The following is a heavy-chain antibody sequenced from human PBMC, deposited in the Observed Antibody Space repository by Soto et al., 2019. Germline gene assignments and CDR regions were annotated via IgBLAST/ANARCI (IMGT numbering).Heavy chain of an antibody. D-gene: IGHD2-15*01. Sequence: PSETLSLTCTVSGGSISSYYWSWIRQPPGKGLEWIGYIYYSGSTNYNPSLKSRVTISVDTSKNQFSLKLSSVTAADTAVYYCAATGYCSGGSCYSLDYWGQGTLVTVYS. CDR3: AATGYCSGGSCYSLDY. CDR1: GGSISSYY. V-gene: IGHV4-59*01. CDR2: IYYSGST. J-gene: IGHJ4*02.